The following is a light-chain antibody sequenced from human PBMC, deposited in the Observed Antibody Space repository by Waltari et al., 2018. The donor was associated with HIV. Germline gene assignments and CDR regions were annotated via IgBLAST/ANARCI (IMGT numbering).Light chain of an antibody. Sequence: EIVMTQSPATLSVSPGERATLSCRASQSVNSNLAWYQQKPGQAPRLLIYGASTRATGIPARFSCSGSGTEFTLTISSLQSEDFAVYYCQHYNNWPPWTFGQGTQLEIK. CDR2: GAS. V-gene: IGKV3-15*01. CDR3: QHYNNWPPWT. J-gene: IGKJ2*02. CDR1: QSVNSN.